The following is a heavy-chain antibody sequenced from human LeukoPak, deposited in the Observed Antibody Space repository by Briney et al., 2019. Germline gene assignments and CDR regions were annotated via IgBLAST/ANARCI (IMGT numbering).Heavy chain of an antibody. J-gene: IGHJ4*02. CDR2: IIPIFGTA. CDR1: GGTFSSYA. CDR3: AREDIVLMVYGSYFDY. Sequence: SVKVSCKASGGTFSSYAISWARQAPGQGLEWMGRIIPIFGTANYAQKFQGRVTITTDESTSTAYMELSSLRSEDTAVYYCAREDIVLMVYGSYFDYWGQGTLVTVSS. D-gene: IGHD2-8*01. V-gene: IGHV1-69*05.